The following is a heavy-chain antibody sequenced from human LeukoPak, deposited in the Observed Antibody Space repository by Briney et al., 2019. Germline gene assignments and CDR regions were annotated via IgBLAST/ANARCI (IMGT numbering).Heavy chain of an antibody. CDR2: ISGSGGST. D-gene: IGHD3-16*02. Sequence: PGGTLRLSCAASGFTFSSYGMSWVRQAPGKGLEWVSAISGSGGSTYYADSVKGRFTISRDNFKNTLYLQMNSLRAEDTAVYYCAKDLGYVWGSYRHFDYWGQGTLVTVSS. J-gene: IGHJ4*02. CDR3: AKDLGYVWGSYRHFDY. CDR1: GFTFSSYG. V-gene: IGHV3-23*01.